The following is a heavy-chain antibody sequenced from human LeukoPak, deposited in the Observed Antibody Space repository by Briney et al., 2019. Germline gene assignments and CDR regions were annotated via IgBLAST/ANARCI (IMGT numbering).Heavy chain of an antibody. CDR2: IYYSGST. D-gene: IGHD6-13*01. J-gene: IGHJ4*02. Sequence: SETLSLTCTVSGGSISSYYWSWIRQPPGRGLEWIGYIYYSGSTNYNPSLKSRVTISVDTSKNQFSLKLSSVTAADTAVYYCARGYSSSWYYFDYWGQGTLVTVSS. CDR3: ARGYSSSWYYFDY. V-gene: IGHV4-59*08. CDR1: GGSISSYY.